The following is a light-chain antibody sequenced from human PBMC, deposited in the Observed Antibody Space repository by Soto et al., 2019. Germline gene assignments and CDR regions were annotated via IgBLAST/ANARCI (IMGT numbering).Light chain of an antibody. CDR3: QQYGSSPWT. V-gene: IGKV3-20*01. Sequence: EIVLPQSPGTLSVSPGERATLSCRASQSVRSNFAWYQQKPGQAPRLLIYGASSRATGIPDRFSGSGSGTDFTLTISRLEPEDFAVYYCQQYGSSPWTFGQGTKVDIK. J-gene: IGKJ1*01. CDR2: GAS. CDR1: QSVRSN.